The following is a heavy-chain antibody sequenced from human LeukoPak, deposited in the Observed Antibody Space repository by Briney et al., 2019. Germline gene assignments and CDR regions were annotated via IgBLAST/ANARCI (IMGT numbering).Heavy chain of an antibody. CDR2: IYSGGST. D-gene: IGHD2-2*01. Sequence: GGSLRLSCAASGFAVSSDFMNWVRQAPGKGPEWVSVIYSGGSTYYADSVKDRFTISRDNSKNTLYLQMNSLRAEDTAVYYCARSAWYQLVYYYYGMDVWGQGTTVTVSS. CDR1: GFAVSSDF. J-gene: IGHJ6*02. V-gene: IGHV3-66*01. CDR3: ARSAWYQLVYYYYGMDV.